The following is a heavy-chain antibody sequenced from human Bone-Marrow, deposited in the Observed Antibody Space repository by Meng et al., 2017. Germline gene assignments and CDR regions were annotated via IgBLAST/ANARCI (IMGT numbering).Heavy chain of an antibody. CDR2: ISSSSSYI. V-gene: IGHV3-21*01. J-gene: IGHJ6*02. CDR1: GFTFSSYS. CDR3: ARDPLVATAEDGMDV. D-gene: IGHD5-12*01. Sequence: GESLKISCAASGFTFSSYSMNWVRQAPGKGLEWVSSISSSSSYIYYADSVKGRFTISRDNAKNSLYLQMNSLRAEDTAVYYCARDPLVATAEDGMDVWGQGTTVTVSS.